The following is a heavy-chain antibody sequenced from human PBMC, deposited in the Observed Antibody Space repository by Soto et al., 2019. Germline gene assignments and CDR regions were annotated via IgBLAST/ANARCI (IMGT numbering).Heavy chain of an antibody. CDR2: IYYTGRT. CDR3: ARDVTSNHNCF. CDR1: GGSLKSGGYY. Sequence: LSLTCTVSGGSLKSGGYYWSWIRQHPGRGLEWIGYIYYTGRTYYNQSLESRVTFSVDTSKNKLSLKLSSVTAADTAVYYCARDVTSNHNCF. V-gene: IGHV4-31*02. J-gene: IGHJ5*01. D-gene: IGHD2-2*01.